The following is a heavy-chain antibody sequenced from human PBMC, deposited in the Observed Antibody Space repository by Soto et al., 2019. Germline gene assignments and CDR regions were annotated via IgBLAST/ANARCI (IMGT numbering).Heavy chain of an antibody. J-gene: IGHJ5*02. CDR2: IYYSGST. D-gene: IGHD1-20*01. CDR1: GGSISSYY. Sequence: SETLSLTCTVSGGSISSYYWSWIRQPPGKGLEWIGYIYYSGSTNYNPSLKSRVTISVDTSKNQFSLKLSSVTAADTAVYYCATGLYNWDTVENWFDPWGQGTLVTVSS. CDR3: ATGLYNWDTVENWFDP. V-gene: IGHV4-59*08.